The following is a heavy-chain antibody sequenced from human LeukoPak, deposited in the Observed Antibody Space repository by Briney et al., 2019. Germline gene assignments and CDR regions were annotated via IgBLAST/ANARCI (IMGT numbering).Heavy chain of an antibody. CDR3: ARDRGGSYYSGAFDI. Sequence: GGSLRLSCAASGFTVSSNYMSWVRQAPGKGLEWVSVIYSGGSTYYADSVKGRFTISRDNSKNTLYLQMNSLRAEDTAVYYCARDRGGSYYSGAFDIWGQGTMVTVSP. J-gene: IGHJ3*02. CDR1: GFTVSSNY. CDR2: IYSGGST. D-gene: IGHD1-26*01. V-gene: IGHV3-53*01.